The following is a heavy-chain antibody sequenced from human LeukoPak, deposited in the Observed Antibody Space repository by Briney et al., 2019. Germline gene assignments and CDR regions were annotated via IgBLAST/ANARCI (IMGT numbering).Heavy chain of an antibody. CDR3: ARDGRSGPHFDS. V-gene: IGHV3-33*01. D-gene: IGHD1-1*01. Sequence: GGSLRLSCAASGFTLRSHAMHWVRQAPGKGLEWVAHIWFDGSNKYFADSVKGRFTISRDNSKNTLYLQMNSLRAEDTAVYYCARDGRSGPHFDSWGQGTLVTVSS. J-gene: IGHJ4*02. CDR1: GFTLRSHA. CDR2: IWFDGSNK.